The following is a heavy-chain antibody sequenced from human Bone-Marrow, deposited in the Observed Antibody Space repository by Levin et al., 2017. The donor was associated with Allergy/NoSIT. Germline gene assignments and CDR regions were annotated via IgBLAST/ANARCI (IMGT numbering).Heavy chain of an antibody. CDR2: IIPIFGTA. V-gene: IGHV1-69*13. J-gene: IGHJ6*02. Sequence: VASVKVSCKASGGTFSSYAISWVRQAPGQGLEWMGGIIPIFGTANYAQKFQGRVTITADESTSTAYMELSSLRSEDTAVYYCARDYWYCSSTSCREYLYYYYGMDVWGQGTTVTVSS. CDR3: ARDYWYCSSTSCREYLYYYYGMDV. D-gene: IGHD2-2*01. CDR1: GGTFSSYA.